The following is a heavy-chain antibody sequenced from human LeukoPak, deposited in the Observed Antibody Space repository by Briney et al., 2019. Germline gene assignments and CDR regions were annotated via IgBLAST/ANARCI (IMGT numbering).Heavy chain of an antibody. J-gene: IGHJ4*02. CDR2: IDPDGINT. D-gene: IGHD4-11*01. Sequence: GGSLRLSCTASGFTFSRFWMHWVRHAPGKGLVWVSRIDPDGINTTYADSVKGRFTISRDNAKNSLYLQMNSLRAEDTAVYYCARDPYSGLFDYWGQGTLVTVSS. CDR1: GFTFSRFW. V-gene: IGHV3-74*01. CDR3: ARDPYSGLFDY.